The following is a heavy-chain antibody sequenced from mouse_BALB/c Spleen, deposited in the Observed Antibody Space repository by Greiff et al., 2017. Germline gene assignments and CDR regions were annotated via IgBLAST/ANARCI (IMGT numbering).Heavy chain of an antibody. CDR2: ISYSGST. CDR3: ASGNYAWFAY. Sequence: VQLKESGPGLVKPSQSLSLTCTVTGYSITSDYAWNWIRQFPGNQLEWMGYISYSGSTSYNPSLKSRISITRDTSKNQFFLQLNSVTTEDTATYYCASGNYAWFAYWGQGTLVTVSA. V-gene: IGHV3-2*02. D-gene: IGHD2-1*01. J-gene: IGHJ3*01. CDR1: GYSITSDYA.